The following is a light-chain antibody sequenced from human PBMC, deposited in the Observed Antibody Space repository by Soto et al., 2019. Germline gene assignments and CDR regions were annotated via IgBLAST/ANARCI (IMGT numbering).Light chain of an antibody. CDR3: SSYTTSSTRV. CDR2: EVT. Sequence: QCALNPPAGVSGSAGQALAISCTGSSSYIGIYKYVSWYQQHPGKVPKLIIYEVTNRPSGVSNRFSGSKSGSTASLTISGLQAEGEADYYCSSYTTSSTRVFGPGTKVSV. V-gene: IGLV2-14*01. CDR1: SSYIGIYKY. J-gene: IGLJ1*01.